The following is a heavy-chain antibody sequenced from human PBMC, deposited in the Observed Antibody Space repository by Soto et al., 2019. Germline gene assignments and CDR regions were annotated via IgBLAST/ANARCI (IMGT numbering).Heavy chain of an antibody. CDR3: AKPREGVGPTGYFVH. CDR1: GFTFSNYG. J-gene: IGHJ4*02. Sequence: QVQLVESGGGVVQPGRSLRLSCAASGFTFSNYGMHWVRQAPGKGLEWVAVILYDGSYRNYADSVKGRFTISRDNSKNTLYLQMNSLRTEDTAMYYCAKPREGVGPTGYFVHWGRGNLVTVSP. V-gene: IGHV3-30*18. D-gene: IGHD1-26*01. CDR2: ILYDGSYR.